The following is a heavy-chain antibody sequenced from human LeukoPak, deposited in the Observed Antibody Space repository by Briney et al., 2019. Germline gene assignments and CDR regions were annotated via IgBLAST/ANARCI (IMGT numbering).Heavy chain of an antibody. CDR2: ISYDGSNK. J-gene: IGHJ4*02. CDR1: GFTFISYG. V-gene: IGHV3-30*18. D-gene: IGHD6-13*01. Sequence: PGGSLRLSCAASGFTFISYGMHWVRQAPGKGLEWVAVISYDGSNKYYADSVKGRFTISRDNSKNTLYLQMNSLRAEDTAVYYCAEDRGSSSWYYFDYWGQGTLVTVSS. CDR3: AEDRGSSSWYYFDY.